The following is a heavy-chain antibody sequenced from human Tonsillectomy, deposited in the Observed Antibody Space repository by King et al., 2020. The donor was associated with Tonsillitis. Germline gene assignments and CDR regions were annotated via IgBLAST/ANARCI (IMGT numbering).Heavy chain of an antibody. J-gene: IGHJ4*02. Sequence: QLVQSGGGLVKPGGSLRLSCAASGFTFSDYYMSWIRQAPGKGLEWVSYITSSSSAIYYADSVKGRFTISRDNAQNSLYLQLNRLRAEDTAVYYCARGGDYGSIDYWGQGTLVTVSS. V-gene: IGHV3-11*01. CDR1: GFTFSDYY. D-gene: IGHD3-10*01. CDR2: ITSSSSAI. CDR3: ARGGDYGSIDY.